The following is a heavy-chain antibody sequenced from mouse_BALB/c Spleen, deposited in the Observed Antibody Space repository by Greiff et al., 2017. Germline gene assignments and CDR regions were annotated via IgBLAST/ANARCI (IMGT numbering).Heavy chain of an antibody. CDR3: ARSHTMITTGAWFAY. CDR1: GYSFTGYK. D-gene: IGHD2-4*01. Sequence: VQLQQSGPELEKPGASVKISCKASGYSFTGYKINGVNRAKGKSLGWIGNIDPYYGGTSYNQKFKGKATWTVDKSSSTAYMQLKSLTSEDSAVYYCARSHTMITTGAWFAYWGQGTLVTVSA. J-gene: IGHJ3*01. CDR2: IDPYYGGT. V-gene: IGHV1-39*01.